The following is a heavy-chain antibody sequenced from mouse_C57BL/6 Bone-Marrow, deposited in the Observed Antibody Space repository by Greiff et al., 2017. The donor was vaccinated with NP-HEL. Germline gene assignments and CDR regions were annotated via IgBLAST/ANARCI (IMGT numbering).Heavy chain of an antibody. D-gene: IGHD3-2*02. CDR3: ARGDISGYFDV. V-gene: IGHV1-20*01. CDR1: GYSFTGYF. CDR2: INPYNGDT. Sequence: EVKLMESGPELVKPGDSVKISCKASGYSFTGYFMNWVMQSHGKSLEWIGRINPYNGDTFYNQKFKGKATLTVDKSSSTAHMELRSLTSEDAAVYYCARGDISGYFDVWGTGTTVTVSS. J-gene: IGHJ1*03.